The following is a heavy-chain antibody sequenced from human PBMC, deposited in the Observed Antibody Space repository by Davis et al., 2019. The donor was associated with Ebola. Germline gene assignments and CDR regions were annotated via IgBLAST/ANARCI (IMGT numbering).Heavy chain of an antibody. J-gene: IGHJ4*02. D-gene: IGHD6-13*01. CDR2: MNPNSGNT. CDR3: ARGERLAQLVLFNLDY. Sequence: ASVKVSCKASGYTFTSYDINWVRQATGQGLEWMGWMNPNSGNTGYAQKFQGRVTMTRNTSISTAYMELSSLRSEDTAVYYCARGERLAQLVLFNLDYWGQGTLVTVSS. CDR1: GYTFTSYD. V-gene: IGHV1-8*01.